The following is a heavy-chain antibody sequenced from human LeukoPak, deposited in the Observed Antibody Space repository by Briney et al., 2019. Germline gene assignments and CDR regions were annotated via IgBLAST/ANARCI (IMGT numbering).Heavy chain of an antibody. J-gene: IGHJ4*02. Sequence: ASVKVSCKASGYTFTDYYMHWVRQAPGQGLQWMGWINPSSGGTNYAQKFQGRVTMTRDTSISTAYMELSSLRSDDTAVYYCARVIFSSQNQLPEYHFDCWGQGTLVTVSS. V-gene: IGHV1-2*02. CDR1: GYTFTDYY. CDR3: ARVIFSSQNQLPEYHFDC. D-gene: IGHD3-9*01. CDR2: INPSSGGT.